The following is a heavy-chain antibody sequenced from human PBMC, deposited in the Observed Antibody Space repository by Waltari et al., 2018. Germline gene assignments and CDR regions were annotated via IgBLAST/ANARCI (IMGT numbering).Heavy chain of an antibody. D-gene: IGHD6-19*01. Sequence: QLQLQESGPGLVKPSETLSLTCTVSGGSISRRSNYYWGWIRQPPGKGLEWIGSIYYNGSTYYNPSLKSRVTISVDTSKNQFSLKLSSVTAADTVVYYCARRAWGSGWSYWGQGTLVAVSS. V-gene: IGHV4-39*01. CDR1: GGSISRRSNYY. CDR2: IYYNGST. J-gene: IGHJ4*02. CDR3: ARRAWGSGWSY.